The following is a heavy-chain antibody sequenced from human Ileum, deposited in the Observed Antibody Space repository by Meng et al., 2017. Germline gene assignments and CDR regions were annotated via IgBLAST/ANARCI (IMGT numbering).Heavy chain of an antibody. D-gene: IGHD2-15*01. Sequence: QVHLLQSGLEVKKPGASVKVSCKASGYTFGSYGICWVRQAPGQGLEWMGWFVNYVDTYPAPKFQGRVTMTTDTHTNTAFMELRSLTSDDTAVYYCASGTPGRSYCDYWGQGTLVTVSS. CDR2: FVNYVDT. J-gene: IGHJ4*02. CDR3: ASGTPGRSYCDY. CDR1: GYTFGSYG. V-gene: IGHV1-18*01.